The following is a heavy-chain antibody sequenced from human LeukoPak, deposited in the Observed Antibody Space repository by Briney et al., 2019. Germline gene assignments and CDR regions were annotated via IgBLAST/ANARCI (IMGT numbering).Heavy chain of an antibody. V-gene: IGHV4-39*01. D-gene: IGHD2-2*01. CDR1: GGSISSSSFF. CDR3: AKLTCSSTFCPLDY. Sequence: ETLSLTCTVSGGSISSSSFFWAWIRQPPGKGLEWIGTVSYSGTTYYSPSLKSRVTISVDTSKNQFSLRLTSVTAADTALYYCAKLTCSSTFCPLDYWGQGTLVTVSS. J-gene: IGHJ4*02. CDR2: VSYSGTT.